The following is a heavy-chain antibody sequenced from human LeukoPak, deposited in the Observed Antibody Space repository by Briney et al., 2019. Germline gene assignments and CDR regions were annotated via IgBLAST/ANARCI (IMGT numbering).Heavy chain of an antibody. V-gene: IGHV3-9*01. D-gene: IGHD6-13*01. CDR2: ISCNSDSI. CDR1: GITFSNHA. CDR3: KKELSPASAAVGTGAFEI. Sequence: GGSLRLSCAASGITFSNHAMHWVRQAPGKGLEWVSGISCNSDSIGFADSVKGRFTISRDNGKNSLYLQMSSLRAEDTALYYCKKELSPASAAVGTGAFEIWGQGTMVTVS. J-gene: IGHJ3*02.